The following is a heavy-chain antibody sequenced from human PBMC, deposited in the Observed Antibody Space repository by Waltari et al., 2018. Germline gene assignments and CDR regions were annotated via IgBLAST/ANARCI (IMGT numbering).Heavy chain of an antibody. CDR1: GFTFSGRW. J-gene: IGHJ5*02. Sequence: EVQLVESGGGLLQPGGSLRLSCAASGFTFSGRWMSWVRQAPGKGREWVANINQDGSEKFYVDSVNGRFTISRDNAKSSLFLQMGGLRADDTAVYYCARGAGWLADHWGQGTVVTVSS. V-gene: IGHV3-7*01. D-gene: IGHD6-19*01. CDR3: ARGAGWLADH. CDR2: INQDGSEK.